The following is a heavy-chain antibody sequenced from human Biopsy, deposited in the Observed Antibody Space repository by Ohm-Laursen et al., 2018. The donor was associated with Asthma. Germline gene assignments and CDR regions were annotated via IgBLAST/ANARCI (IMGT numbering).Heavy chain of an antibody. J-gene: IGHJ4*02. CDR3: ARGGSYSSRRYYFDY. CDR2: LIPVLGTP. Sequence: SVKVSCKASGDSFSNYAISWVRQAPGQGLEWMGGLIPVLGTPDHAQMFEGRVTITADKSTSTAYMELSSLRSEDTAVYYCARGGSYSSRRYYFDYWGQGTLVTVSS. CDR1: GDSFSNYA. D-gene: IGHD1-26*01. V-gene: IGHV1-69*10.